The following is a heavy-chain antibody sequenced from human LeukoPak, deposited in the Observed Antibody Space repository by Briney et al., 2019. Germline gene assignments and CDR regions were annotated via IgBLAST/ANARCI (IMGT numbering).Heavy chain of an antibody. V-gene: IGHV3-11*01. D-gene: IGHD6-13*01. J-gene: IGHJ3*02. CDR1: GFTFGDYV. Sequence: GGSLRLSCKVSGFTFGDYVMSWFRQAPGKGLEWVSYISSSGSTIYYADSVKGRFTISRDNAKNSLYLQMNSLRAEDTAVYYCARLFVAAGDAFDIWGQGTMVTVSS. CDR3: ARLFVAAGDAFDI. CDR2: ISSSGSTI.